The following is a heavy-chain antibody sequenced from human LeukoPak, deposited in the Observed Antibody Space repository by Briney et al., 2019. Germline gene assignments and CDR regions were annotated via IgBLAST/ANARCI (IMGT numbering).Heavy chain of an antibody. CDR2: ISSLSDYI. Sequence: SGGSLRLSCAASGFTFSSYVMSWVRQPPGKGLEWVSSISSLSDYIYYADSVKGRFTISRDNAKKSLYLQMNSLRVEDTAVYYCATTLTRDSSGSYGALDYWGQGTLVTVSS. CDR1: GFTFSSYV. V-gene: IGHV3-21*01. J-gene: IGHJ4*02. D-gene: IGHD6-19*01. CDR3: ATTLTRDSSGSYGALDY.